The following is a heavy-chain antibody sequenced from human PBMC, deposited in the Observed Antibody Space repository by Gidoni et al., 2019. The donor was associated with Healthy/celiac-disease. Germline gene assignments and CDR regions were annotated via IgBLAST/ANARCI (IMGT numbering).Heavy chain of an antibody. V-gene: IGHV4-34*01. CDR1: GGSFSGYY. Sequence: QVQLQQWGAGLLKPSETLSLTSAVYGGSFSGYYWSWIRQPPGKGLEWIGEINHSGSTNYNPSLKSRVTISVDTSKNQFSLKLSSVTAADTAVYYCARHFWFDPWGQGTLVTVSS. CDR2: INHSGST. J-gene: IGHJ5*02. D-gene: IGHD3-3*02. CDR3: ARHFWFDP.